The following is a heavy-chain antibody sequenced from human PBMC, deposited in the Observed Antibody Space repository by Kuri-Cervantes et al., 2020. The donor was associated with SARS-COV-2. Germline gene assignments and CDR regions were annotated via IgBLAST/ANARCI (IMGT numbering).Heavy chain of an antibody. D-gene: IGHD3-3*01. J-gene: IGHJ4*02. Sequence: ESLKISCAVSGYSISSGYYWAWIRQPPGKGLEWIGSIYHSGSTYYNPSLKSRVTISVDTSKNQFSLKLSAVTAADTAVYYCARHASDDFWSGPSVRLYYFDYRGQGTLVTVS. CDR3: ARHASDDFWSGPSVRLYYFDY. V-gene: IGHV4-38-2*01. CDR1: GYSISSGYY. CDR2: IYHSGST.